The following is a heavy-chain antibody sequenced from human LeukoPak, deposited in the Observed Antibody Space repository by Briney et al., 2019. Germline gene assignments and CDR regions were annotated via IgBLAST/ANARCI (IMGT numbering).Heavy chain of an antibody. CDR2: INVNGGAM. J-gene: IGHJ4*02. Sequence: GGSLRLSCAASGFSFKDYYFSWIRQAPGKGLEWVSFINVNGGAMYYADFVKGRFTISRDNAKSSLYLELNSLRVEDTAVYYCARGPRILAAGSYYFDYWGQGSLVTVSS. CDR1: GFSFKDYY. V-gene: IGHV3-11*01. CDR3: ARGPRILAAGSYYFDY. D-gene: IGHD6-13*01.